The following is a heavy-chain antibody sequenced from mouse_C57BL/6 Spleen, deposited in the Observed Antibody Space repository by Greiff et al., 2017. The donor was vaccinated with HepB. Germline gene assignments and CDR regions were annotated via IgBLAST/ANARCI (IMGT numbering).Heavy chain of an antibody. CDR1: GYTFTNYW. CDR3: ARKGYYGSIPYFDY. J-gene: IGHJ2*01. D-gene: IGHD1-1*01. V-gene: IGHV1-63*01. CDR2: IYPGGGYT. Sequence: VQLQQSGAELVRPGTSVKMSCKASGYTFTNYWIGWAKQRPGHGLEWIGAIYPGGGYTNYNEKFKGKATLTADKSSSTSYMKFSSLTSEDAAIYYCARKGYYGSIPYFDYWGQGTTLTVSS.